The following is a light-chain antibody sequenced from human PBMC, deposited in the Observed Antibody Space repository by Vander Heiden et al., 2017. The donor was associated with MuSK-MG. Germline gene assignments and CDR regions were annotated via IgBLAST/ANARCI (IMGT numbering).Light chain of an antibody. CDR2: GAS. CDR3: QQDGSSPWT. V-gene: IGKV3-20*01. J-gene: IGKJ1*01. CDR1: QSVSSSY. Sequence: EIVLTQSPGTLSLSPRERATLSCRASQSVSSSYLAWYQQKPGQAPRLLIYGASSRATGIPDRFSDSGSGTDFTLTISRLEPEDFAVYYCQQDGSSPWTFGQGTKVEIK.